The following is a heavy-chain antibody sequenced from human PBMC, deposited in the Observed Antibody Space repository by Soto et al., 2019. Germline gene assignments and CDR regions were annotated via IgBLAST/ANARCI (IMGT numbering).Heavy chain of an antibody. CDR1: GGSISSDYYS. V-gene: IGHV4-39*01. J-gene: IGHJ6*03. D-gene: IGHD1-7*01. Sequence: SETLSLTCAVSGGSISSDYYSWGWFRQPPGKGLDWIGVIYSSGSSYYNSSLQSRVTISIDTSNNQFALKLSSVTAADTAVYYCARLLITGTYRGFMDVWGKGTAVTVSS. CDR3: ARLLITGTYRGFMDV. CDR2: IYSSGSS.